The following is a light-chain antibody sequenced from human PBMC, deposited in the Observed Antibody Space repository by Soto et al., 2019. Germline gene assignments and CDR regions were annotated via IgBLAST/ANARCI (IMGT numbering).Light chain of an antibody. J-gene: IGKJ4*01. Sequence: EIVLTQSPSTLSLSPGDRATLSCRASQSVSSYLAWYQQKPGQAPRLLIYDASNRATGIPARFSGSGAGTDVTRPISRLEPEDFAVYYCQQRSNRPQRPVGGGPKVEIK. CDR2: DAS. V-gene: IGKV3-11*01. CDR1: QSVSSY. CDR3: QQRSNRPQRP.